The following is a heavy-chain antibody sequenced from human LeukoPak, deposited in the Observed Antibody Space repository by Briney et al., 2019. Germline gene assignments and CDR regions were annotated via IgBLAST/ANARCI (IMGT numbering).Heavy chain of an antibody. CDR2: IYHSGST. CDR3: ARSIFGVVIRAEYYFDY. Sequence: KPSETLSLTCTVSGYSISSGYYWGWIRQPPGKGLEWIGSIYHSGSTYYNPSLKSRVTISVDTSKNQFSLKLSSVTAADTAVYYCARSIFGVVIRAEYYFDYWGQGTLVTVSS. D-gene: IGHD3-3*01. CDR1: GYSISSGYY. V-gene: IGHV4-38-2*02. J-gene: IGHJ4*02.